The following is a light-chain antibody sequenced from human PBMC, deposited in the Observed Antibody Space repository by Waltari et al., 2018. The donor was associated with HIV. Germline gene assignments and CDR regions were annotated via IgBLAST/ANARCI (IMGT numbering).Light chain of an antibody. CDR2: GAS. V-gene: IGKV1-16*01. CDR3: QQYKSYPWT. J-gene: IGKJ1*01. Sequence: DIQMTQSPSTLAASVGDRVTITCRASQGIKSYLAWFQQRLGKAPKSLIYGASSLPSGVHSRFSGSGSGTQFTLTINSLQPEDFATYYCQQYKSYPWTFGQGTKVEIK. CDR1: QGIKSY.